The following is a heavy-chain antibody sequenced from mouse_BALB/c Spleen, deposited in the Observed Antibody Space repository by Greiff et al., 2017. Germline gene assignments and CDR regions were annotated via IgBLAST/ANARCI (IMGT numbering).Heavy chain of an antibody. CDR2: INPSNGGT. V-gene: IGHV1S81*02. Sequence: QVQLQQSGAELVKPGASVKLSCKASGYTFTSYYMYWVKQRPGQGLEWIGEINPSNGGTNFNEKFKSKATLTVDKSSSTAYMQLSSLTSEDSAVYYGTRGRGGGLDYWGQGTTLTVSS. D-gene: IGHD1-1*01. CDR1: GYTFTSYY. J-gene: IGHJ2*01. CDR3: TRGRGGGLDY.